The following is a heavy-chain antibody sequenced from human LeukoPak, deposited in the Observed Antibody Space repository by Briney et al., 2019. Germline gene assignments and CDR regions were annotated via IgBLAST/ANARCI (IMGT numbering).Heavy chain of an antibody. D-gene: IGHD3-10*01. V-gene: IGHV3-30*04. Sequence: GGSLRLSCAASGFTFSSYAMHWVRQAPGKGLEWVAVISYDGSNKYYADSVKGRFTISRDNSKNTLYLQMNSLRAEDTAVYYYARGAFGEFQVYYLDYWGQGTLVTVSS. J-gene: IGHJ4*02. CDR2: ISYDGSNK. CDR1: GFTFSSYA. CDR3: ARGAFGEFQVYYLDY.